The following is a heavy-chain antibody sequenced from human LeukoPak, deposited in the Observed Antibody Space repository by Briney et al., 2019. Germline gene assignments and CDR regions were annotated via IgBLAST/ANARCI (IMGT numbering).Heavy chain of an antibody. J-gene: IGHJ3*02. D-gene: IGHD3-22*01. V-gene: IGHV1-69*05. CDR3: ARSIMIVPPLDAFDI. Sequence: SAKVSCKASAGSSSRSAISWVRQAPGQGLEGRGGIIPIFSSANYAQKFQGRVTITKDESTSTAYMELSSLISEDTAVYYCARSIMIVPPLDAFDIWGQGTLVTVSS. CDR1: AGSSSRSA. CDR2: IIPIFSSA.